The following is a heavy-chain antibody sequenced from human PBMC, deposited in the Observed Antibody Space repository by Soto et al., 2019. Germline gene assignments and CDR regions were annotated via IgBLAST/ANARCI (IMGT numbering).Heavy chain of an antibody. V-gene: IGHV4-34*01. CDR1: GGSFSGYS. CDR2: INHSGST. Sequence: SETLSLTCAVYGGSFSGYSWTWIRQPPGTGLEWIGEINHSGSTNYNPSLKSRVAISVDTSKNQFSLKLTSVTAADTAVYYCARVKITGLFDYWGQGTLVTVSS. CDR3: ARVKITGLFDY. J-gene: IGHJ4*02. D-gene: IGHD2-8*02.